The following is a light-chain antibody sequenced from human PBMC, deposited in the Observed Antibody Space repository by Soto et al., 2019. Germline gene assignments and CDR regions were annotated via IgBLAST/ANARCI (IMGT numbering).Light chain of an antibody. J-gene: IGKJ1*01. V-gene: IGKV3-20*01. CDR2: GTS. Sequence: EIVLTQSSVTLSLSPGERATLSCRASQSVSSSYLAWYQQKPGQAPRLLIYGTSSRATAIPDRFSGSGSGTDFTLTISRLEPEDFAVYYCQQYGSSSWTFGQGTKVDIK. CDR1: QSVSSSY. CDR3: QQYGSSSWT.